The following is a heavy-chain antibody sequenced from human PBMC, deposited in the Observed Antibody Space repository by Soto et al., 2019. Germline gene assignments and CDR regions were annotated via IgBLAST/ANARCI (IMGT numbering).Heavy chain of an antibody. CDR2: IYWDADK. V-gene: IGHV2-5*02. D-gene: IGHD4-17*01. J-gene: IGHJ4*02. CDR1: GFSLSTYHMG. CDR3: ALAGDYALLTFAH. Sequence: QITLKESGPTLVRPAQSLTLTCDFSGFSLSTYHMGVAWIRQPPGKALEWLALIYWDADKRYSPSLKDRLAISKGTSRNQVVLTITNTDPGDTATYFFALAGDYALLTFAHWGPGALVSVSS.